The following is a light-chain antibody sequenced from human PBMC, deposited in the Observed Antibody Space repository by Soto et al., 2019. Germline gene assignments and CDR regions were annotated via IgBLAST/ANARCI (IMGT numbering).Light chain of an antibody. CDR1: QTISIY. CDR3: QQSNSIPPWT. V-gene: IGKV1-39*01. Sequence: DIQMTQSPSSLSASVGDRVTINCRASQTISIYLNWYQHRPGKGPKLLIYAASTLQSGVSSRFSGSGSGTDFTLTISSLQPEDVATYYCQQSNSIPPWTFGQGTKVEI. J-gene: IGKJ1*01. CDR2: AAS.